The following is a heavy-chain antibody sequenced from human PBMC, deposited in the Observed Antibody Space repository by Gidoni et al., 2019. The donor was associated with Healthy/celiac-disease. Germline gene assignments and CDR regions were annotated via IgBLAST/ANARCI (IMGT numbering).Heavy chain of an antibody. D-gene: IGHD6-13*01. V-gene: IGHV1-24*01. Sequence: QVQLVQSGAEVKKPGASVKVSCKVSGYTLTELSMHWVRQAPGKGLEWMGGFDPEDGETSYAQKFQGRVTMTEDTSTDTAYMELSSLRSEDTAVYYCATPDPLGIAAAGTVWYYYYYGMDVWGQGTTVTVSS. CDR3: ATPDPLGIAAAGTVWYYYYYGMDV. CDR2: FDPEDGET. CDR1: GYTLTELS. J-gene: IGHJ6*02.